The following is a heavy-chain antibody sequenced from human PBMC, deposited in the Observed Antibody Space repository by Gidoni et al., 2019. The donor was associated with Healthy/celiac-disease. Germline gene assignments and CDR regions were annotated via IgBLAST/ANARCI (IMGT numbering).Heavy chain of an antibody. CDR2: ISSSSSYI. V-gene: IGHV3-21*01. CDR3: ASVSIAASEGVADV. CDR1: GFTFSSYS. D-gene: IGHD6-13*01. J-gene: IGHJ6*02. Sequence: EVKLVESGGGVVKPGGSMRLSCAASGFTFSSYSMNWVRQAPGKGLEWVSSISSSSSYISYADSVKGRFTISRDNAKISLYLQMNSLRAEDTAVYYCASVSIAASEGVADVWGQGTTVTVSS.